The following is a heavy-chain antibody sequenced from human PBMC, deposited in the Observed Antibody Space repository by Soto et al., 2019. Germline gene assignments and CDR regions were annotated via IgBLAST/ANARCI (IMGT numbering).Heavy chain of an antibody. Sequence: SLRLSCAASGFTFSSYGMHWVRQAPGKGLEWVAVIWYDGSNKYYADSVKGRFTISRDNSKNTLYLQMNSLRAEDTAVYYCARGYYDSSGYAFDIWGQGTMVT. D-gene: IGHD3-22*01. CDR1: GFTFSSYG. CDR2: IWYDGSNK. CDR3: ARGYYDSSGYAFDI. V-gene: IGHV3-33*01. J-gene: IGHJ3*02.